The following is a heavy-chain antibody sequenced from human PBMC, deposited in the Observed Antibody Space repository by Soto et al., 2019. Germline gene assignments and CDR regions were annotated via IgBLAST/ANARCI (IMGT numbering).Heavy chain of an antibody. D-gene: IGHD3-9*01. CDR3: ARDVDNVLTGLSDAFDV. CDR1: GFTFSDYS. CDR2: ITTSSSPT. V-gene: IGHV3-48*02. J-gene: IGHJ3*01. Sequence: VGSLRLSCAASGFTFSDYSMNWVRQAPGKGLEWVSYITTSSSPTYYADSVKGRFTISRDNAKNSLDLQMNSLRDEDTAGYYCARDVDNVLTGLSDAFDVWGQGTMVTVSS.